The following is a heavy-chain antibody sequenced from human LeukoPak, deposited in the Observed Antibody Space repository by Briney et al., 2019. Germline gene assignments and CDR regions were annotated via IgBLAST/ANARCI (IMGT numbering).Heavy chain of an antibody. V-gene: IGHV3-66*01. Sequence: GGSLRLSCAASGFTVSSNYMSWVRQAPGNGLEWVSAIYSGGSTYYADSVKGRFTISRDNSKNTLYLQMNSLRAEDTAVYYCARDYYDSSGYYQRYFQHWGQGTLVTVSS. CDR1: GFTVSSNY. CDR2: IYSGGST. D-gene: IGHD3-22*01. CDR3: ARDYYDSSGYYQRYFQH. J-gene: IGHJ1*01.